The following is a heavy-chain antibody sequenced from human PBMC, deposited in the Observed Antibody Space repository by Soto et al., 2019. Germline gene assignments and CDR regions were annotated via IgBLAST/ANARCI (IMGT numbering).Heavy chain of an antibody. Sequence: GGSLRLSCATSGFTFNDYAMAWVRQAPGQGLEWVSSISGSGGHSSYVDSVRGRFTISRDNVNNILSLDMSDLRAEDTALYYCAKDCRRLAVTGSAFDSWGQGALVTISS. J-gene: IGHJ4*02. CDR2: ISGSGGHS. CDR3: AKDCRRLAVTGSAFDS. D-gene: IGHD6-19*01. CDR1: GFTFNDYA. V-gene: IGHV3-23*01.